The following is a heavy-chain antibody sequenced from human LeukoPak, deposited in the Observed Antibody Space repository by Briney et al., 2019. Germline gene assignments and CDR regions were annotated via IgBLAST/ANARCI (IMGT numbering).Heavy chain of an antibody. Sequence: GESLKISCKGSGYSFTSYWIGWVRQMPGKGLEWMGIIYPGDSDTSYSPSFQGQVTISADKSISTASLQWSTRKASDTAMYSCARPRGDSSGYYYSPFDYWGQGTLVTVSS. CDR2: IYPGDSDT. D-gene: IGHD3-22*01. J-gene: IGHJ4*02. CDR3: ARPRGDSSGYYYSPFDY. V-gene: IGHV5-51*01. CDR1: GYSFTSYW.